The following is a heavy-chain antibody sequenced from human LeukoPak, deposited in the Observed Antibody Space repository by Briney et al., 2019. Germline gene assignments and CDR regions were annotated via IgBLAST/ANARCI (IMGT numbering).Heavy chain of an antibody. CDR2: VYHSGPT. D-gene: IGHD6-19*01. Sequence: SQTLSLTCSVSGDSIRSGDYYWTSIRQPPGKGLEWIGYVYHSGPTYYNPSLKSRVIISVDTSKNQFSLKLTSVTAADTAVYYCARAVAVSEKFDLWGQGTQVTVSS. CDR1: GDSIRSGDYY. J-gene: IGHJ5*02. V-gene: IGHV4-30-4*08. CDR3: ARAVAVSEKFDL.